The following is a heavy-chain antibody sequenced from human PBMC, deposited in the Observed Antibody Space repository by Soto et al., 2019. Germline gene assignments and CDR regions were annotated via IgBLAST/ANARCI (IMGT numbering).Heavy chain of an antibody. J-gene: IGHJ6*02. Sequence: GGSLRLSCAASGFTFSSYGMRWVRQAPGKGLEWVAVISCDGSNKYYADSVKGRFTISRDNSKNTLYLQMNSLRAEDTAVYYCAKTRIVVPAAPYYYYGMDVWGQGTTVTVSS. CDR2: ISCDGSNK. D-gene: IGHD2-2*01. V-gene: IGHV3-30*18. CDR1: GFTFSSYG. CDR3: AKTRIVVPAAPYYYYGMDV.